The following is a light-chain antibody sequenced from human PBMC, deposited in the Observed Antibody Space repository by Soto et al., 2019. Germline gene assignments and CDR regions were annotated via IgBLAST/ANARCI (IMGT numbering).Light chain of an antibody. CDR2: DAS. J-gene: IGKJ4*01. CDR3: QQRSNWPPTLT. Sequence: EIVLTQSPATLSLSPGERATLSCRASPSVSSYLAWYQQKPGQAPRLLIYDASNRATGIPARFGGSGSGTDFTLTISSLEPEDFAVYYCQQRSNWPPTLTFGGGTKVEIK. CDR1: PSVSSY. V-gene: IGKV3-11*01.